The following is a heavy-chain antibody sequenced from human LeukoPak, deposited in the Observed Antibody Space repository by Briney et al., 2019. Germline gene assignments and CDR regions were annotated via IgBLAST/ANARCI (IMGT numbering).Heavy chain of an antibody. CDR2: INPNSGGT. D-gene: IGHD5-12*01. CDR1: GYTFTSYY. Sequence: ASVKVSCKASGYTFTSYYMHWVRQAPGQELEWMGWINPNSGGTNYAQKFQGRVTMTRDTSISTAYMELSRLRSDDTAVYYCARDPPPYGATDYWGQGTLVTVSS. CDR3: ARDPPPYGATDY. V-gene: IGHV1-2*02. J-gene: IGHJ4*02.